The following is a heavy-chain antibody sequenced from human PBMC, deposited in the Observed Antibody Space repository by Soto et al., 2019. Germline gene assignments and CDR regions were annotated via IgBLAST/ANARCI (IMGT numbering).Heavy chain of an antibody. CDR1: GFTFSNAW. J-gene: IGHJ6*02. V-gene: IGHV3-15*01. CDR3: TTGRYNWNSNGMDV. D-gene: IGHD1-7*01. Sequence: GGSLRLSCAASGFTFSNAWMSWVRQAPGKGLEWVGRIKSKTDGGTTDYAAPEKGRFTISRDDSKNTLYLQMNSLKTEDTAVYYCTTGRYNWNSNGMDVWGQGTTVTVSS. CDR2: IKSKTDGGTT.